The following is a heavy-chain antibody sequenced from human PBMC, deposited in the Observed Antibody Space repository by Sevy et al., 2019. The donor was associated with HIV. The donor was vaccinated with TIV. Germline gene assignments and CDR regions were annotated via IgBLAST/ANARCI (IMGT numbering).Heavy chain of an antibody. CDR1: GYSFTSYW. V-gene: IGHV5-51*01. CDR3: AIHPSATYYYDSSGFIN. D-gene: IGHD3-22*01. J-gene: IGHJ4*02. CDR2: IYPGDSDT. Sequence: GESLKISCKGSGYSFTSYWIGWVRQMPGKGLEWMGIIYPGDSDTRYSPSFQGQVTISADKSISTAYLQWSILKASDTAMYYCAIHPSATYYYDSSGFINRGQGTLVTVSS.